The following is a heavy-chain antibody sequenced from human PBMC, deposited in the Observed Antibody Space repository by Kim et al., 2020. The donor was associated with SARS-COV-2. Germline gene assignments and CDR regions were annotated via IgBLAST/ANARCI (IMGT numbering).Heavy chain of an antibody. V-gene: IGHV4-39*01. CDR2: IYYSGST. CDR3: ARLNAVVPAAIDY. D-gene: IGHD2-2*01. CDR1: GGSISSSSYY. J-gene: IGHJ4*02. Sequence: SETLSLTCTVSGGSISSSSYYWGWIRQPPGKGLEWIGSIYYSGSTYYNPSLKSRVTISVDTSKNQFSLKLSSVTAADTAVYYCARLNAVVPAAIDYWGQGTLVTVSS.